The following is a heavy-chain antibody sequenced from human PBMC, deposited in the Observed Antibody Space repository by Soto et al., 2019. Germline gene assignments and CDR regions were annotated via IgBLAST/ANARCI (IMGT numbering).Heavy chain of an antibody. CDR1: GYTFTSYG. CDR2: ISAYNGNT. CDR3: ARETYGYSGLRTADY. V-gene: IGHV1-18*01. D-gene: IGHD5-12*01. Sequence: ASVKVSCKASGYTFTSYGISWVRQAPGQGLEWMGWISAYNGNTNYAQKLQGRVTMTTDTSTSTAYMELRSLRSDDTAVYYCARETYGYSGLRTADYWGQGTLVTVSS. J-gene: IGHJ4*02.